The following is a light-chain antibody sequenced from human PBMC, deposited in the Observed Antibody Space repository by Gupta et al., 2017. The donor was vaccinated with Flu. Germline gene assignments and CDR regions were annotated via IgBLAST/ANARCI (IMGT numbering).Light chain of an antibody. J-gene: IGLJ2*01. CDR2: DDT. CDR3: QVWDSNSDHVV. CDR1: NIGSKG. Sequence: SYVLTQPPSVSVAPGQTARFACGGNNIGSKGVHWYQQKPGQAPVLVVYDDTARPSGIPERFFGSNSGNTATLTISRVEAGDEADYYCQVWDSNSDHVVFGGGIKLTVL. V-gene: IGLV3-21*02.